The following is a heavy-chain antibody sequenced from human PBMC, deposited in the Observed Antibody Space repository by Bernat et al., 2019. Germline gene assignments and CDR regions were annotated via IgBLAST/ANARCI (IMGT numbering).Heavy chain of an antibody. CDR2: IYTSGST. CDR3: ARGTSGGGDAFDI. CDR1: GFTVSSNY. J-gene: IGHJ3*02. Sequence: EVQLVESGGDLVQPGGSLRLSCAVSGFTVSSNYMTWVRQAPGKGLEWVSVIYTSGSTYYADSVKGRFTISRDNSKNTLYLLMNSLRGEDTAIYYCARGTSGGGDAFDIWGQGTLVTVSS. D-gene: IGHD1-1*01. V-gene: IGHV3-66*02.